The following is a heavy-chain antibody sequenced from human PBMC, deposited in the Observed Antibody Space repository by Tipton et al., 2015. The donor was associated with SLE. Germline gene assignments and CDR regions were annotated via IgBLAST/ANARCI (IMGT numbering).Heavy chain of an antibody. D-gene: IGHD6-13*01. CDR3: ARAIAYQQLAPMDV. Sequence: TLSPTCTVSGDSISSGSYYWSWIRQPAGKGLEWIGRIYTSGSTNYNPSLKSRVTISVDTSKNQFSLKLGSVTAADTAVYYCARAIAYQQLAPMDVWGKGTTVTVSS. J-gene: IGHJ6*03. CDR2: IYTSGST. V-gene: IGHV4-61*02. CDR1: GDSISSGSYY.